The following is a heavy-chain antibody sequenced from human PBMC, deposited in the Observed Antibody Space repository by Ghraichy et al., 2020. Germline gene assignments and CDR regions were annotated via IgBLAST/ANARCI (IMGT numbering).Heavy chain of an antibody. CDR1: GFTFRNLD. CDR2: ISASGDIT. V-gene: IGHV3-23*01. CDR3: AKDWTPAF. J-gene: IGHJ4*02. Sequence: GESLNISCAASGFTFRNLDMSWVRQAPGKGLEWVSSISASGDITHYADSVKGRFTTSRDNSKSTMSLQLNSLRAEDAAIYYCAKDWTPAFWGQGTVVTVSS. D-gene: IGHD3/OR15-3a*01.